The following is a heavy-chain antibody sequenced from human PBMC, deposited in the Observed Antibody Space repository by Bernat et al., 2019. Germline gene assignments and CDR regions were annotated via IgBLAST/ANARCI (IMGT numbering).Heavy chain of an antibody. CDR2: INPSGGST. CDR3: VGVGGKGGREYGSGSQPPDY. D-gene: IGHD3-10*01. J-gene: IGHJ4*02. V-gene: IGHV1-46*01. Sequence: QVQLVQSGAEVKKPGASVKVSCKASGYTFTSYYMHWVRQAPGQGLEWMGIINPSGGSTSYAQKFQGRVTMTRDTSTSTVYMGLSSMRSEDTAVYYCVGVGGKGGREYGSGSQPPDYWGQGTLVTVSS. CDR1: GYTFTSYY.